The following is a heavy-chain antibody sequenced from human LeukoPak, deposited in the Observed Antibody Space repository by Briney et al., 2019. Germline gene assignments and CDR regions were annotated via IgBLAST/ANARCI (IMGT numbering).Heavy chain of an antibody. CDR1: GYTFPSYG. V-gene: IGHV1-18*04. J-gene: IGHJ4*02. D-gene: IGHD3-22*01. CDR2: ISAYNGNT. Sequence: GASVKVSCKASGYTFPSYGIRWVRQAPGQGLEWMEWISAYNGNTNYAQRLQGRVTMTTDTSTSTAYMELRSLRSDDTAVYYCARWGYYDSSGYSEGDYWGQGTLVTVSS. CDR3: ARWGYYDSSGYSEGDY.